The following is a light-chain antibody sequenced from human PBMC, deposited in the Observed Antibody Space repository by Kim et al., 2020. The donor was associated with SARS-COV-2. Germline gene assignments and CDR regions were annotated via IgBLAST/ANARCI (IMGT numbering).Light chain of an antibody. V-gene: IGLV1-44*01. Sequence: QSVLTQPPSASGTPGQRVTISCSGSSSNVGSSTVTWYQQLTGTAPQLLIYNNYRRPSEVPARFSGSKSGTSASLTISGLQSEDEADYYCAAWNDSLNAWVFGTGTKVTVL. CDR1: SSNVGSST. J-gene: IGLJ1*01. CDR2: NNY. CDR3: AAWNDSLNAWV.